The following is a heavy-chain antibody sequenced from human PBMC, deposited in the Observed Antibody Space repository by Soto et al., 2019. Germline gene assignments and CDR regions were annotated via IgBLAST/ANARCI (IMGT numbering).Heavy chain of an antibody. CDR1: GGSISSGDYY. V-gene: IGHV4-30-4*01. J-gene: IGHJ6*02. CDR3: ARAVVVVAATKPGGYYYYGMDV. D-gene: IGHD2-15*01. Sequence: QVQLQESGPGLVKPSQTLSLTCTVSGGSISSGDYYWSWIRQPPGKGLEWIGYIYYSGSTYYNPSLKSRVTISVDTSKNQCSLKLSSVTAADTAVYYCARAVVVVAATKPGGYYYYGMDVWGQGTTVTVSS. CDR2: IYYSGST.